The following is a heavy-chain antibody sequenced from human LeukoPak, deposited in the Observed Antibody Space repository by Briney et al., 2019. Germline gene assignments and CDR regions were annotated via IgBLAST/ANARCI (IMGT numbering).Heavy chain of an antibody. CDR1: GFSFR. J-gene: IGHJ3*02. V-gene: IGHV3-7*01. CDR3: ARDSRIVGATGASDI. Sequence: GGSLRLSCAASGFSFRMSWVRQAPGKGLEWVANIKQDGSMKGYVDSVKGRFTMSRDNAKNSLYLQMNSLRAEDMAVYYCARDSRIVGATGASDIWGQGTMVTVSS. D-gene: IGHD1-26*01. CDR2: IKQDGSMK.